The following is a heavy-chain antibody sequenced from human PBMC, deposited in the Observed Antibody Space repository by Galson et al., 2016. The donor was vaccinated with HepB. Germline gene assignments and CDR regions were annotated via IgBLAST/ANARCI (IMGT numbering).Heavy chain of an antibody. V-gene: IGHV1-69*04. CDR3: GRGRTIYLES. J-gene: IGHJ4*02. CDR1: GGTFSNYD. Sequence: SVKVSCKASGGTFSNYDISWVRQAPGQGLEWMGRVIPLLGIAKYAQRFQGRVTITADKSTRTAYMELSRLRSEDTAVYYCGRGRTIYLESWGQGTLVIVSS. CDR2: VIPLLGIA. D-gene: IGHD3-3*01.